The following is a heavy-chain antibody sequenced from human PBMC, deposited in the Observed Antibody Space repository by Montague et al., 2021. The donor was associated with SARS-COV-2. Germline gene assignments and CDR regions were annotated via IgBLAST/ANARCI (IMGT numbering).Heavy chain of an antibody. CDR2: IYYSGST. D-gene: IGHD4-23*01. J-gene: IGHJ4*02. CDR1: GVSITTYY. Sequence: SETLSLTRTVSGVSITTYYWSWIRQPPGKGLEWIGYIYYSGSTYYTPSLKSRVSFSVDASKNEFSLRLTSVSAADTAVYYCARGGGDYGGNPFDYWGQGTLVTVSS. V-gene: IGHV4-59*01. CDR3: ARGGGDYGGNPFDY.